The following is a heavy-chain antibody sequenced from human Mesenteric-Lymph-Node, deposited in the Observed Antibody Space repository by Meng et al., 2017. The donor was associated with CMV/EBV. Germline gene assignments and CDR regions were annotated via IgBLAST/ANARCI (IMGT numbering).Heavy chain of an antibody. CDR3: AREPPSLDYSMDYFDY. CDR2: IIPILGIE. J-gene: IGHJ4*02. CDR1: GYTFTSYD. V-gene: IGHV1-69*04. D-gene: IGHD3-10*01. Sequence: SVKVSCKASGYTFTSYDINWVRQATGQGLEWMGRIIPILGIETYAQKFQGRVTITADKSTSTAFMELSSLRSEDTAVYYCAREPPSLDYSMDYFDYWGQGTLVTVSS.